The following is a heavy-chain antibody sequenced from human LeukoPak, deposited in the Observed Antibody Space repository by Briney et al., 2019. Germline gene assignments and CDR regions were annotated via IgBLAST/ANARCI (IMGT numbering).Heavy chain of an antibody. Sequence: ASVKVSCKASGYTFTRHYMHWVRQAPGQGLQWMGVINPSGGSTNYAQKFQGRVTMTRDRSTSTVYMELSSLRSEDTAVYYCASWAGEAKNGLWSGPFDYWGQGTLVTVSS. D-gene: IGHD3-3*01. CDR2: INPSGGST. CDR3: ASWAGEAKNGLWSGPFDY. J-gene: IGHJ4*02. CDR1: GYTFTRHY. V-gene: IGHV1-46*01.